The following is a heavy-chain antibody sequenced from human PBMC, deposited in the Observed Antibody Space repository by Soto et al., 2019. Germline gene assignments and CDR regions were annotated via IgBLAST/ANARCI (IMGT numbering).Heavy chain of an antibody. J-gene: IGHJ4*02. D-gene: IGHD3-22*01. CDR2: MNGDGSTV. Sequence: EVQLVESGGVLVQPGGSLRLSCAASGFTFSTSWMHWVRQAPGKGLVWVSRMNGDGSTVNYADSVKGRFAISRDNAKNTLYLQMNSLRAEDTAVYYCARAGYYRFAYWGQGTLVTVSS. CDR3: ARAGYYRFAY. V-gene: IGHV3-74*01. CDR1: GFTFSTSW.